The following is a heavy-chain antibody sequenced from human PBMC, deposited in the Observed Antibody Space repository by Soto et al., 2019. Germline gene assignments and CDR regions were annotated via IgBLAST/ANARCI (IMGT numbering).Heavy chain of an antibody. J-gene: IGHJ2*01. CDR1: GFTFINYA. V-gene: IGHV3-23*01. CDR3: ARKILGSTSRPNYWYFDL. CDR2: ISGGGDAT. D-gene: IGHD2-2*01. Sequence: EVQLLESGGGLVQPGGSLRLSCAGSGFTFINYAMNWVRQAPGKGLEWVSSISGGGDATFFADSVRGRFTISRDNSKNTVTLQMNSLGVDDTAMYYCARKILGSTSRPNYWYFDLWCRGTLVTVSS.